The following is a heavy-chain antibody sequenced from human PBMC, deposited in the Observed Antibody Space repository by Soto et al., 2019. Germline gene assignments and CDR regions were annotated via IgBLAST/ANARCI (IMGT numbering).Heavy chain of an antibody. CDR2: INHSGST. D-gene: IGHD2-2*01. J-gene: IGHJ4*02. Sequence: SETLSLTCAVYGGSFSGYYWSWIRQPPGKGLEWIGEINHSGSTNYNPSLKSRVTISVDTSKNQFSLKLSSVTAADTAVYYCARGGSTSCYERCYFDYWGQGTLVTVSS. V-gene: IGHV4-34*01. CDR3: ARGGSTSCYERCYFDY. CDR1: GGSFSGYY.